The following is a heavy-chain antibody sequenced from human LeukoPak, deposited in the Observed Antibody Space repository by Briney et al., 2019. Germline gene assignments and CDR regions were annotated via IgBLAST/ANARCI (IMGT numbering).Heavy chain of an antibody. J-gene: IGHJ4*02. Sequence: GVSLRLSCSCAASEFTFSNYAMTWVRQAPGRGLEWVSLISGSGGSTYYADSVKGRFTISRDNSKNMLYLQMSSLRVDDTAIYYCAKDIRGYSFGYHYWGQGTLVTVSS. D-gene: IGHD5-18*01. CDR3: AKDIRGYSFGYHY. CDR1: EFTFSNYA. V-gene: IGHV3-23*01. CDR2: ISGSGGST.